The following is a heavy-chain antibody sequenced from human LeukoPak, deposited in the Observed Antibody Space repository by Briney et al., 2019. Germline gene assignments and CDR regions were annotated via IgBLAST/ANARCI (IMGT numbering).Heavy chain of an antibody. Sequence: AGGSLRLSCAASGFTFSSYWMHWVRQAPGKGLEWVSYISSSGSTIYYADSVKGRFTISRDNAKNSLYLQMNSLRAEDTAVYYCARALYDRYAFDIWGQGTMVTVSS. CDR1: GFTFSSYW. CDR3: ARALYDRYAFDI. J-gene: IGHJ3*02. V-gene: IGHV3-48*04. CDR2: ISSSGSTI. D-gene: IGHD3-22*01.